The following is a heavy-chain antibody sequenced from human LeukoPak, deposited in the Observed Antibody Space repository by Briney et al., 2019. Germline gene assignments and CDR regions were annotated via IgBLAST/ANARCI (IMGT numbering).Heavy chain of an antibody. D-gene: IGHD3-22*01. CDR3: ARIRWGSGYAQLDY. J-gene: IGHJ4*02. CDR2: ISSSSNII. V-gene: IGHV3-48*01. CDR1: AFTFIGYG. Sequence: GGSLRLSGAASAFTFIGYGMSSVRHAPGKGLEWVSYISSSSNIIYYAGSEKSRFTISRANAKNSLYLQMNSRGAEDTALYYCARIRWGSGYAQLDYWGRGTLVTVSS.